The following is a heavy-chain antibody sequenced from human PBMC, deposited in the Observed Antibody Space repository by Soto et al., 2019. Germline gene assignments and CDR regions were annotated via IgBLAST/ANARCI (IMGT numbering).Heavy chain of an antibody. D-gene: IGHD3-10*01. Sequence: GGSLRLSCAASGFTFSRSAMNWVRQAPGKGLEWVSSISPTGVYVFYADSVKGRFTISRDNAKTSVYLHMNSLRAEDTAVYYCARINSASGPLSPYPFDFWGQGTLVTVSS. CDR3: ARINSASGPLSPYPFDF. V-gene: IGHV3-21*01. CDR1: GFTFSRSA. CDR2: ISPTGVYV. J-gene: IGHJ4*02.